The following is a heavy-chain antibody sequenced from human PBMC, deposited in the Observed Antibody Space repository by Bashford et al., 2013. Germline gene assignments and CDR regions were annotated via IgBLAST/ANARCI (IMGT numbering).Heavy chain of an antibody. D-gene: IGHD4-23*01. CDR1: GFTFSDYY. CDR3: AKALYGGKF. CDR2: VRNKANSYTT. V-gene: IGHV3-72*01. Sequence: GGSLRLSCAASGFTFSDYYMDWVRQAPGKGLEWVGRVRNKANSYTTEYAASAKGRFTISRDDSKNSLYLQMNSLKTEDTAVYYCAKALYGGKFWGQGTLVTVSS. J-gene: IGHJ4*02.